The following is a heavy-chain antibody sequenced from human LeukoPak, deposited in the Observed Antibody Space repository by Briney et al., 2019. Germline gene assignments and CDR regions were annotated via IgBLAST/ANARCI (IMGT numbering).Heavy chain of an antibody. CDR3: ARTAGYSSGWPEGNFDY. CDR1: GYTFTGYY. Sequence: ASVKVSCKASGYTFTGYYMHWVRQAPGQGLEWLGWINPNSGGTKYLQKFQGRVTMTRDMSTSTVYMELSSLRSEDTAVYYCARTAGYSSGWPEGNFDYWGQGTLVTVSS. D-gene: IGHD6-19*01. CDR2: INPNSGGT. V-gene: IGHV1-2*02. J-gene: IGHJ4*02.